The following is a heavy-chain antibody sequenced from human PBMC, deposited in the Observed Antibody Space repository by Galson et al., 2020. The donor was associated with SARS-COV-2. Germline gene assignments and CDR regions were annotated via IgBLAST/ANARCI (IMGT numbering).Heavy chain of an antibody. D-gene: IGHD3-9*01. CDR3: ARGEYDILTGYYPLDY. Sequence: SETLSLTCIVSGGSISSYYWSWIRQPAGKGLEWIGRIWTSGSTNYNPSLKSRVTMSVDTSKNQFSLKLSSVTAADTAVYYCARGEYDILTGYYPLDYWGQGTLVTVSS. V-gene: IGHV4-4*07. J-gene: IGHJ4*02. CDR2: IWTSGST. CDR1: GGSISSYY.